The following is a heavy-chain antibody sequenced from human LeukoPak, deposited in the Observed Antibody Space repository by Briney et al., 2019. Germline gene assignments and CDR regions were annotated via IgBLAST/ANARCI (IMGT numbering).Heavy chain of an antibody. J-gene: IGHJ4*02. CDR1: GYTFTSYG. Sequence: GASVKVSCKASGYTFTSYGISWVRQAPGQGLEWMGWISAYNGSTNYAQKLHGRVTMTTDTSTSTAYMELRSLRSDDTAVYYCARVPVLRYFDWLLYFDCWGQGTLVTVSS. D-gene: IGHD3-9*01. CDR3: ARVPVLRYFDWLLYFDC. V-gene: IGHV1-18*01. CDR2: ISAYNGST.